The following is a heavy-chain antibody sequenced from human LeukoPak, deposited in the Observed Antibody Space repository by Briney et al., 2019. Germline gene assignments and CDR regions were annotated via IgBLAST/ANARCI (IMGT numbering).Heavy chain of an antibody. D-gene: IGHD5-24*01. J-gene: IGHJ3*02. CDR1: GFTFSSYA. CDR3: AKDYSGWLQSDAFDI. CDR2: ISGSGDST. Sequence: GGSLRLSCAASGFTFSSYAMSWVRQAPGKGLEWVSGISGSGDSTYYADSAKGRFTISRDNSKNTLYLQMNSLRAEDTAVYYCAKDYSGWLQSDAFDIWGQGTMVTVSS. V-gene: IGHV3-23*01.